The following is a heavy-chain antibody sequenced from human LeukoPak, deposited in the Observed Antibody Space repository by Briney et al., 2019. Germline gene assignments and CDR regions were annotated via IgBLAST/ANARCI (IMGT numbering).Heavy chain of an antibody. CDR3: ARVRRIDYGTGREYYFDY. D-gene: IGHD3-10*01. CDR2: IDNSGNTI. CDR1: GFTFSYYE. J-gene: IGHJ4*02. V-gene: IGHV3-48*03. Sequence: GGSLRLSCAASGFTFSYYEMSWVRQAPGKGLEWVSYIDNSGNTIYYADSMKGRFTISRDNAKNSLYLQMNSLRAEDMALYYCARVRRIDYGTGREYYFDYWGQGTLVTVSS.